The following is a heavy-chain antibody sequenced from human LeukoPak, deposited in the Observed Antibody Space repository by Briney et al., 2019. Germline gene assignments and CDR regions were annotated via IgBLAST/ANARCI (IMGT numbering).Heavy chain of an antibody. CDR2: IKQDGSEK. J-gene: IGHJ6*02. CDR1: EFTSSDYW. V-gene: IGHV3-7*04. CDR3: ARENRGRGGMDV. Sequence: GGSLRLSCAASEFTSSDYWMSWVRQAPGKGLEWVANIKQDGSEKHYVDSVKGRFTISRDNAKNSLYLQMNGLSAEGMAVYYCARENRGRGGMDVWGQGTTVTVSS. D-gene: IGHD2/OR15-2a*01.